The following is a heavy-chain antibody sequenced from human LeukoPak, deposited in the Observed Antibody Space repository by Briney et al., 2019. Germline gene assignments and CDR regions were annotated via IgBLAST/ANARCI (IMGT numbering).Heavy chain of an antibody. Sequence: SETLSLTCGVSGGSISNYYWSWIRQPPGKGLEWIAYIHYSGNTNYNPSLKSRVTISVDTSKNQFSLKLASVTAADTAVYYCARVDDTSGYFYKFDYWGQGTLVTVSS. J-gene: IGHJ4*02. CDR1: GGSISNYY. CDR3: ARVDDTSGYFYKFDY. D-gene: IGHD3-22*01. V-gene: IGHV4-59*01. CDR2: IHYSGNT.